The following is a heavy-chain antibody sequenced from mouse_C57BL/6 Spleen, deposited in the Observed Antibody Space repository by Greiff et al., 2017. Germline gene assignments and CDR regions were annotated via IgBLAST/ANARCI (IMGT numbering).Heavy chain of an antibody. Sequence: EVKLQESGPGLVKPSQSLSLTCSVTGYSITSGYYWNWIRQFPGNKLEWMGYISYDGSNNYNPSLKNRISITRDTSKNQFFLKLNSVTTEDTATYYCAREGITTVVAPYYYAMDYWGQGTSVTVSS. V-gene: IGHV3-6*01. CDR3: AREGITTVVAPYYYAMDY. CDR2: ISYDGSN. J-gene: IGHJ4*01. CDR1: GYSITSGYY. D-gene: IGHD1-1*01.